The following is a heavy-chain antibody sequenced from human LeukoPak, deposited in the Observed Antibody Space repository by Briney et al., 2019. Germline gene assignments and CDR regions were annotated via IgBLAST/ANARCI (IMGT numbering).Heavy chain of an antibody. D-gene: IGHD3-22*01. CDR1: GYTFTSYY. V-gene: IGHV1-2*02. Sequence: ASVKVSCKASGYTFTSYYMHWVRQAPGQGLEWMGWINPNSGGTKSSQKFQGRVTMTRDTSISTADMELSRLTSDDTAVYFCARGPNYYDSSGHYYLHDWGQGTLVTVSS. CDR3: ARGPNYYDSSGHYYLHD. CDR2: INPNSGGT. J-gene: IGHJ4*02.